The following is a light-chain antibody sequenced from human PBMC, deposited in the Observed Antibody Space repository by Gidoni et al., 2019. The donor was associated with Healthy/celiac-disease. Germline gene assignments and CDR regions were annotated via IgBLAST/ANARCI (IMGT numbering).Light chain of an antibody. CDR1: QSISSY. V-gene: IGKV1-39*01. J-gene: IGKJ1*01. CDR2: AAS. Sequence: DIQMTQSPSSLSASVGDRVTITCRASQSISSYLTWSQQKPGKAPTLLIYAASSLQSGVPSRFSGSGSGTDDTLTISSLQPEDFATYYCQQSYSTPWTFGQGTKVEIK. CDR3: QQSYSTPWT.